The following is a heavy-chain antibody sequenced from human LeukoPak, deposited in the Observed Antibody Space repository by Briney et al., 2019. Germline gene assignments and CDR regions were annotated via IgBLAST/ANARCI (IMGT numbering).Heavy chain of an antibody. Sequence: GGSLRLSCAASGFTFSSYGMHWVRQAPGKGLEWVAFIRYDGSNKYYADSVKGRFTISRDNSKNTLYLQVNSLRAEDTAVYYCAKDLAPLVVVAATLDYWGQGTLVTVSS. D-gene: IGHD2-15*01. CDR2: IRYDGSNK. CDR3: AKDLAPLVVVAATLDY. J-gene: IGHJ4*02. V-gene: IGHV3-30*02. CDR1: GFTFSSYG.